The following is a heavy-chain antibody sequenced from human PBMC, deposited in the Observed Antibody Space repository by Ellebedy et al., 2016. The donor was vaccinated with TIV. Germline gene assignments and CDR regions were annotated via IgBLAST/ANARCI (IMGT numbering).Heavy chain of an antibody. CDR3: ARGLPVAGRNQFDY. Sequence: MPSETLSLTCTVSGGSMIPYYWHWIRQTPGKGLEWIGNSYFSGTTMYNPSLKIQITISVDTSTNQFSLYVSSLTAADTAVYYCARGLPVAGRNQFDYWGQGTLVTVSS. J-gene: IGHJ4*02. D-gene: IGHD6-19*01. CDR2: SYFSGTT. CDR1: GGSMIPYY. V-gene: IGHV4-59*01.